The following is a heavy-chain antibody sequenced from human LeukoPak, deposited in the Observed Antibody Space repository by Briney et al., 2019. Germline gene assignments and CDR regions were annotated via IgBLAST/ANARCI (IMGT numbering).Heavy chain of an antibody. D-gene: IGHD2-21*01. V-gene: IGHV3-30-3*01. CDR2: ISYDGSVK. CDR1: GFTFSSYA. J-gene: IGHJ4*02. CDR3: ARDLSEKYSIDY. Sequence: PGGSLRLSCAASGFTFSSYAMSWVRQAPGKGLEWVAFISYDGSVKYYADSVRGRFTISRDNSKNTLYLQMNSLRTEDTAVYYCARDLSEKYSIDYWGQGTPVTVSS.